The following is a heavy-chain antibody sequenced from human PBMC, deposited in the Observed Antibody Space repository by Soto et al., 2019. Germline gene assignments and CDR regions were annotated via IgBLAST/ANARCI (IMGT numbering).Heavy chain of an antibody. D-gene: IGHD5-12*01. CDR2: ISWNSGSI. CDR3: AKDLTSGYDFSTSYYMDV. Sequence: EVQLVESGGGLVQPGRSLRLSCAASGFTFDDYAMHWVRQAPGKGLEWVSGISWNSGSIGYADSVKGRFTISRDNAKNSLYLQMNSLRAEDTALYYCAKDLTSGYDFSTSYYMDVWGKGTTVTVSS. V-gene: IGHV3-9*01. CDR1: GFTFDDYA. J-gene: IGHJ6*03.